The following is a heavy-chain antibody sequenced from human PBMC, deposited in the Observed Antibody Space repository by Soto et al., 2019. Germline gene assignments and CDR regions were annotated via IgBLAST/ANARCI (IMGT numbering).Heavy chain of an antibody. Sequence: PSETLSLTCTVSGGSISSYYWSWIRQPPGKGLEWIGYIYYTGSTNYNPSLKSRVTISVDTSKNQFSLKLTSVTAADTAVYYCARFVPCSDGTCAPDHWGQGILVTVS. V-gene: IGHV4-59*12. D-gene: IGHD2-15*01. CDR3: ARFVPCSDGTCAPDH. J-gene: IGHJ4*02. CDR1: GGSISSYY. CDR2: IYYTGST.